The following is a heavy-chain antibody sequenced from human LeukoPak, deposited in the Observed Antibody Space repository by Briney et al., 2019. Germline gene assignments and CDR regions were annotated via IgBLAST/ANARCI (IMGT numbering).Heavy chain of an antibody. J-gene: IGHJ6*03. CDR3: ARVAHHYWYYYYMDV. CDR1: GESLSNYY. CDR2: INHYGST. D-gene: IGHD2-8*02. Sequence: SETLSLTCAVYGESLSNYYWSWIRQPPGKGLEWIGEINHYGSTNYNPSLKSRITISVDTSKNQFSLKLSSVTAADTAVYYCARVAHHYWYYYYMDVWGKGTTVTISS. V-gene: IGHV4-34*01.